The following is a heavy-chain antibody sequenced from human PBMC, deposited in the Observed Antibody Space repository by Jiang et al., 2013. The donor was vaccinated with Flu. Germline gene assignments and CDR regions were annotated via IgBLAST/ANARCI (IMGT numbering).Heavy chain of an antibody. CDR3: AHRREDGYVWGSFDS. CDR1: GFSVTTTGVG. Sequence: KPTQTLTLTCTFSGFSVTTTGVGVGWIRQPPGKALEWLALIYWDDDKRYSPSLKNRLTIIKDTSKNQVVLIMTNVDPVDTATYYCAHRREDGYVWGSFDSWGQGTLVTVSS. J-gene: IGHJ4*02. CDR2: IYWDDDK. D-gene: IGHD3-16*01. V-gene: IGHV2-5*02.